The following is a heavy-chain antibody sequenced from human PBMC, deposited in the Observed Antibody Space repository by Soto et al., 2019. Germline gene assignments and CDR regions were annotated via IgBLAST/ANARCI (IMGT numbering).Heavy chain of an antibody. Sequence: GGSLRLSCAASGFTFSSYAMTWVRQAPGKGLEWVSAMSGGGDTTYSADSVKGRFTISRDNSKNTLYLQLNSLRAEDTATYYCAKWHTFYSDSRAYYGFDGWGRGALVTVSS. J-gene: IGHJ4*02. V-gene: IGHV3-23*01. CDR1: GFTFSSYA. CDR3: AKWHTFYSDSRAYYGFDG. D-gene: IGHD3-22*01. CDR2: MSGGGDTT.